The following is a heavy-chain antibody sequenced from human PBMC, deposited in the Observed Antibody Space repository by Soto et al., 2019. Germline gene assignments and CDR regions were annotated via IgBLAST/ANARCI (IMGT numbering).Heavy chain of an antibody. V-gene: IGHV3-23*01. D-gene: IGHD3-3*01. J-gene: IGHJ4*02. CDR1: GFTFSSYA. CDR3: AKDRERRITIFGVVTDY. CDR2: ISGSGGST. Sequence: PGGSLRLSCAASGFTFSSYAMSWVRQAPGKGLEWVSAISGSGGSTYYADSVKGRFTISRDNSKNTLYLQMNSLRAEDTAVYYCAKDRERRITIFGVVTDYWGQGTLVTVSS.